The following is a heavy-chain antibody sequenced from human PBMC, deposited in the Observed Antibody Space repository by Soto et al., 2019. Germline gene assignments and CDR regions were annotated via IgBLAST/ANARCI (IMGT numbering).Heavy chain of an antibody. CDR2: ISYDGSNK. V-gene: IGHV3-30*18. J-gene: IGHJ4*02. CDR1: GFTFSSYG. D-gene: IGHD5-12*01. Sequence: QVQLVESGGGVVQPGRSLRLSCAASGFTFSSYGMHWVRQAPGKGLAWVAVISYDGSNKYYADSVKGRFTISRDKSKNTLYLQMNSLRAEDTAVYYCAKDLLTSWLRFVPDYWGQGTLVTVSS. CDR3: AKDLLTSWLRFVPDY.